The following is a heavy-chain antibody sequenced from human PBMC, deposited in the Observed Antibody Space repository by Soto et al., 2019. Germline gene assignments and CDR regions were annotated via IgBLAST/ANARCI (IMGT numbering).Heavy chain of an antibody. D-gene: IGHD5-12*01. CDR2: IGDSETYT. V-gene: IGHV3-23*01. CDR3: ARDGYSGYGYYFDY. CDR1: GFTFNNYA. J-gene: IGHJ4*02. Sequence: EVQLLESGGGLLQPGGSLRLSCAASGFTFNNYAMNWVRQATGKGLEWVSGIGDSETYTYYADSVKGRFTISRDNSKNTMYLQMNGLRAEDTAVYYCARDGYSGYGYYFDYWGQGTLVTVSS.